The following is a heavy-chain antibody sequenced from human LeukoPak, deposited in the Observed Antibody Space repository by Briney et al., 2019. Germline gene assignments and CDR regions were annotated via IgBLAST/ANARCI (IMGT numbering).Heavy chain of an antibody. V-gene: IGHV1-46*01. Sequence: ASVTVSCKASGYTFTSYYMHWVRQAPGQGLEWMGIINPSGGSTSYAQKFQGRVTMTRDMSTSTVYMELSSLRSEDTAVYYCARGRGLGGSSGYLLHAFDIWGQGTMVTVSS. CDR3: ARGRGLGGSSGYLLHAFDI. D-gene: IGHD3-22*01. CDR1: GYTFTSYY. J-gene: IGHJ3*02. CDR2: INPSGGST.